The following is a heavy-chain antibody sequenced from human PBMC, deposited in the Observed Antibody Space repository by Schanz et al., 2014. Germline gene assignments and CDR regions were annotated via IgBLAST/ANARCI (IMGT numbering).Heavy chain of an antibody. J-gene: IGHJ4*02. CDR2: INPSGGST. Sequence: QVQLVQSGAEVKKPGASVKVSCKASGYTFTSDSMHWVRQAPGQGLEWMGMINPSGGSTTYAQKFQDRVTMTGGSSTSTVYTELSSVRSEQTAVYYDARAPASYSSDTSWLGNAFDYWGQGTLVTVSS. V-gene: IGHV1-46*03. D-gene: IGHD2-2*01. CDR1: GYTFTSDS. CDR3: ARAPASYSSDTSWLGNAFDY.